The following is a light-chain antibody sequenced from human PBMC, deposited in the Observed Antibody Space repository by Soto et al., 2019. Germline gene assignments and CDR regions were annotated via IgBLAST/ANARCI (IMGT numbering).Light chain of an antibody. CDR1: QSISSY. Sequence: DIQMTQSPSSLSASVGDRVTITCRASQSISSYLNWYQQKPGKAPKLLIYAASSLQSGVPSRFSGSGSGTDFTLTISSLQPEDFATYDCKQSYRTPVTFGQGNKVEIK. CDR3: KQSYRTPVT. V-gene: IGKV1-39*01. CDR2: AAS. J-gene: IGKJ1*01.